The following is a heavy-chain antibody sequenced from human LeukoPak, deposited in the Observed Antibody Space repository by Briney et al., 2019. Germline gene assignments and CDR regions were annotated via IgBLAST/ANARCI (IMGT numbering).Heavy chain of an antibody. J-gene: IGHJ4*02. CDR1: GFTFSSYA. V-gene: IGHV3-23*01. D-gene: IGHD3-10*01. CDR2: ISGSGGST. Sequence: GGSLRLSCAASGFTFSSYAMSWVRQAPGKGLEWVSAISGSGGSTYYADSVKGRFTISRDNSKNTLYLQMNSLRAEDTAVYYCAKDPPLWFGESHYFDYWGQGTLVTVSS. CDR3: AKDPPLWFGESHYFDY.